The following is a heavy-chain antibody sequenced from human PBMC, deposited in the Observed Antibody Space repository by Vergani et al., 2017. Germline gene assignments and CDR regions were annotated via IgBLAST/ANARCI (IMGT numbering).Heavy chain of an antibody. CDR3: AKGGAAAHYYYYYIDV. CDR1: GFTFSSYA. V-gene: IGHV3-23*01. D-gene: IGHD2-2*01. J-gene: IGHJ6*03. Sequence: EVQLLESGGGLVQPGGSLRLSCAASGFTFSSYAMSWVRQAPGKGLEWVSAISGSGGSTYYADSVKGRFTISRDNSKNTLYLKRNSLRAEDTAVYYGAKGGAAAHYYYYYIDVWGKGTTVTVSS. CDR2: ISGSGGST.